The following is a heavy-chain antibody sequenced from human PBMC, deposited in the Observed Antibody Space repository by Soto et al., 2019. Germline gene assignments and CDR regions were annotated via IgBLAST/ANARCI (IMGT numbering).Heavy chain of an antibody. Sequence: ETLSLTCTVSGGSISSSSYYWAWVRQPPGKGLEWIGSIYYSGTTYYNPSLKSRVTISEDTSRNQFSLKLSSVIAADTAVYYCARDKITGLSDYWGQGTLVTVSS. D-gene: IGHD2-8*02. J-gene: IGHJ4*02. V-gene: IGHV4-39*02. CDR2: IYYSGTT. CDR1: GGSISSSSYY. CDR3: ARDKITGLSDY.